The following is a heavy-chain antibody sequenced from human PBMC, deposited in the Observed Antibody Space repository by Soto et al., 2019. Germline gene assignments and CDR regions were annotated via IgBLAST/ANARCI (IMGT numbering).Heavy chain of an antibody. J-gene: IGHJ4*02. CDR2: ISPDGGRT. CDR1: GYSFTTHY. V-gene: IGHV1-46*01. Sequence: ASEKVSCKASGYSFTTHYMQWVRQAPGQGLEWMGIISPDGGRTSDAQTFQGRVTMTRDTSTSTVYMELSSLRSENTAVYYCATRDPGHYWGQGTLVTVSS. CDR3: ATRDPGHY.